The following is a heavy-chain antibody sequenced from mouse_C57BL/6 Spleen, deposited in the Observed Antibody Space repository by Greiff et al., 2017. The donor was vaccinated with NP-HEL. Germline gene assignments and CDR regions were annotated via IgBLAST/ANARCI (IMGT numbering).Heavy chain of an antibody. J-gene: IGHJ2*01. V-gene: IGHV1-15*01. CDR1: GYTFTDYE. CDR2: IDPETGGT. D-gene: IGHD2-2*01. Sequence: QVQLQQSGAELVRPGASVTLSCKASGYTFTDYEMHWVKQTPVHGLEWIGAIDPETGGTAYNQKFKGKAILTADKSSSTAYMELRSLTSEDSAVYYCTRRVTTGFDYWGQGTTLTVSS. CDR3: TRRVTTGFDY.